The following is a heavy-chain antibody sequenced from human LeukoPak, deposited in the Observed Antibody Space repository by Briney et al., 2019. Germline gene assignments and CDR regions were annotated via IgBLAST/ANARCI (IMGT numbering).Heavy chain of an antibody. V-gene: IGHV6-1*01. CDR2: TYYRSNWYS. CDR3: ARDVHDSGSFPNFDD. Sequence: SQTLSLTCAISGDSVSSTSVGWSWFRQSPARGLEWLGRTYYRSNWYSDYAVSVRGRITINPDKSKNQFSLQLNSVTPEDTALYYCARDVHDSGSFPNFDDWGQGTLVTVSS. J-gene: IGHJ4*02. CDR1: GDSVSSTSVG. D-gene: IGHD6-19*01.